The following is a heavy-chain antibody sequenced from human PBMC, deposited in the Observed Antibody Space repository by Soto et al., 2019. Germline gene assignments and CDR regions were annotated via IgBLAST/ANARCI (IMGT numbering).Heavy chain of an antibody. CDR3: AREGIVVVPAAPVPNYYYYGMDV. Sequence: QVQLVESGGGVVRPGRSLRLSCAASGFTFSSYGMHWVRQAPGKGLEWVAVIWYDGSNKYYADSVKGRFTISRDNSKNTLYLQMNSLRAEDTAVYYCAREGIVVVPAAPVPNYYYYGMDVWGQGTTVTVSS. CDR2: IWYDGSNK. V-gene: IGHV3-33*01. D-gene: IGHD2-2*01. J-gene: IGHJ6*02. CDR1: GFTFSSYG.